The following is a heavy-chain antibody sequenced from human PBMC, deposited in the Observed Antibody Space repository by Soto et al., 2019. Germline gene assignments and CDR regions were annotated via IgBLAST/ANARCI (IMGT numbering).Heavy chain of an antibody. Sequence: GGSLRLSCAASGFTSSLYSMIWVRQAPGKGLEWVASITSSSSYIYYEDSLKGRFTISRDNAKNSLYLQMNSLRAADTAVYYCARDGTDDAFDIWGQGTMVTVSS. CDR3: ARDGTDDAFDI. V-gene: IGHV3-21*04. CDR2: ITSSSSYI. J-gene: IGHJ3*02. CDR1: GFTSSLYS.